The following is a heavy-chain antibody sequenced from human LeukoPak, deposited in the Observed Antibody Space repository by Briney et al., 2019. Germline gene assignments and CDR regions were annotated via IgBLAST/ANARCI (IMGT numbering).Heavy chain of an antibody. D-gene: IGHD3-9*01. CDR1: GYTFTSYG. Sequence: ASVKVSCKASGYTFTSYGISWVRQAPGQGLEWMGWISAYNGNTNYAQKLQGRVTMTTDTSTSTAYMELRSLRSDDTAVYYCARDRSQGYFDWLLSNTNAFDIWGQGTMVTVSS. J-gene: IGHJ3*02. V-gene: IGHV1-18*01. CDR2: ISAYNGNT. CDR3: ARDRSQGYFDWLLSNTNAFDI.